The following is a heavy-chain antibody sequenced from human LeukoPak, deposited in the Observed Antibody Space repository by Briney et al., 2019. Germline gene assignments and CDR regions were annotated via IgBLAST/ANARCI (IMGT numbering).Heavy chain of an antibody. CDR2: IYTSGST. Sequence: SETLSLTCTVSGGSISSGSYYWSWIRQPAGKGLEWIGRIYTSGSTNYNPSLKSRVTISVDTSKNQFSLKLSSVTAADTAVYYCARVRIAVAPIGYWGQGTLVTVSS. D-gene: IGHD6-19*01. CDR1: GGSISSGSYY. V-gene: IGHV4-61*02. J-gene: IGHJ4*02. CDR3: ARVRIAVAPIGY.